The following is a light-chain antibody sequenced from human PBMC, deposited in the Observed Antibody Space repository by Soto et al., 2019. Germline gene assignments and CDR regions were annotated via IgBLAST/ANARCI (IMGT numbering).Light chain of an antibody. CDR3: QQSYSTPWT. V-gene: IGKV1-39*01. CDR2: AAS. Sequence: DIQMTQSPSSLSASVGDRVTITFRSRQSIVTYLNWYQQKPGKDLKLLIYAASILQSGVPSRISGRGSGTEFNFTIRSLQPEDCSTSYCQQSYSTPWTFVEGTKVEV. J-gene: IGKJ1*01. CDR1: QSIVTY.